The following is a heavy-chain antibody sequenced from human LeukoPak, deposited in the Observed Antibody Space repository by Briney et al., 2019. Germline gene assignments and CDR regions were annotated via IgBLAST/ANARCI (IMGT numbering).Heavy chain of an antibody. Sequence: SETLSLTCTVSGGSIGSYYWSWIRQPPGKGLEWIGYIYYSGSTNYNPSLKSRVTISVDTSKNQFSLKLSSVTAADTAVYYCARLDVDYYDSSGYPDPWGQGTLVTVSS. CDR2: IYYSGST. CDR3: ARLDVDYYDSSGYPDP. D-gene: IGHD3-22*01. J-gene: IGHJ5*02. V-gene: IGHV4-59*08. CDR1: GGSIGSYY.